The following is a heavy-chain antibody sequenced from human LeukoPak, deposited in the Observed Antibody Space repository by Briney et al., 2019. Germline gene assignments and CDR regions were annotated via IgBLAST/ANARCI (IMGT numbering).Heavy chain of an antibody. CDR3: AREGTRWADENWFDP. J-gene: IGHJ5*02. CDR2: ISYTGAT. Sequence: PSETLSLTCSVSGGSVDSNYYYWGWIRQPPGKGLEWIGSISYTGATHYSPSLESQVTISLDTSENQFSLKLASVTPADTAVYYCAREGTRWADENWFDPWGQGSLVIVSS. CDR1: GGSVDSNYYY. V-gene: IGHV4-39*07. D-gene: IGHD1-26*01.